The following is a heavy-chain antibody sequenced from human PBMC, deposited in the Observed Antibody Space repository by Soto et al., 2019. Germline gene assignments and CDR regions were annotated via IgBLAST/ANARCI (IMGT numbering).Heavy chain of an antibody. CDR3: ARVKYSPPYYSCYGMDV. J-gene: IGHJ6*02. D-gene: IGHD5-18*01. V-gene: IGHV1-18*01. CDR1: GYTFTSYG. Sequence: QVQLVQSGAEVKKPGASVKVSCKASGYTFTSYGISWVRQAPGQGLEGMGWISAYNGNTNYAQKLQGRVTMTTDTSTSTAYRELRSLRSDDTAVYYCARVKYSPPYYSCYGMDVWGQGTKVTVSS. CDR2: ISAYNGNT.